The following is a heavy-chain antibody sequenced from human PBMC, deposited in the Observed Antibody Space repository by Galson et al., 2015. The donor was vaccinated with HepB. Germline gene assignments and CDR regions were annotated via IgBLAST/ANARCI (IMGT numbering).Heavy chain of an antibody. CDR2: IYYSGST. Sequence: TLSLTCTVSGGSISSYYWSWIRQPPGKGLEWIGYIYYSGSTNYKPSLKSRVTISVDTSKNQFSLKLSSVTAADTAVYYCARVENGGAHGFWGQGTLVTVSS. V-gene: IGHV4-59*01. J-gene: IGHJ4*02. CDR3: ARVENGGAHGF. D-gene: IGHD3-16*01. CDR1: GGSISSYY.